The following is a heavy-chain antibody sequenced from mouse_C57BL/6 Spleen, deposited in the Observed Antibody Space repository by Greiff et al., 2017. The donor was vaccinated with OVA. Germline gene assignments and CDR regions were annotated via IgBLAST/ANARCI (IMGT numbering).Heavy chain of an antibody. Sequence: QVQLQQPGTELVKPGASVKLSCKASGYTFTSYWMHWVKQRPGQGLEWIGNINPSNGGTNYNEKFKSKATLTVDKSSSTAYMQLSSLTSEDSAVYYCARWRGDGNSAYYDMGYWGHRTSVTVSS. CDR1: GYTFTSYW. CDR2: INPSNGGT. V-gene: IGHV1-53*01. CDR3: ARWRGDGNSAYYDMGY. J-gene: IGHJ4*01. D-gene: IGHD2-1*01.